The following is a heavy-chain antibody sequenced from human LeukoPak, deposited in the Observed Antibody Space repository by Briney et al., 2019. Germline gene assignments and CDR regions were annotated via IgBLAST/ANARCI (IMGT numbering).Heavy chain of an antibody. CDR3: VRLFGGVTTFDY. CDR1: GFTFSAYW. J-gene: IGHJ4*02. CDR2: INPDGSGT. V-gene: IGHV3-7*01. D-gene: IGHD4-17*01. Sequence: PGGSLRLSCAASGFTFSAYWMSWVRQGPGKGLDWVASINPDGSGTRYVDSVRGRFTISRDNVQNSLYLHMNSLSAEDTAVYYCVRLFGGVTTFDYWGQGTLITVSS.